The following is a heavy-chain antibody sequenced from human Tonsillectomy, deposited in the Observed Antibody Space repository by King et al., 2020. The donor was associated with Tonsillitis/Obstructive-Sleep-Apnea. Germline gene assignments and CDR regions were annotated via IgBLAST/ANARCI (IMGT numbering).Heavy chain of an antibody. CDR1: GYTFSNYG. V-gene: IGHV1-18*01. CDR3: ARDSMSHYFDSSAYYTFDY. CDR2: ISAYNGHT. D-gene: IGHD3-22*01. Sequence: QLVQSGGEVKKPGASVKVSCKASGYTFSNYGISWVRQAPGQGLEWMGWISAYNGHTNYAQKLQDRVTMTTDTSTSTAYLELRSLRSDDTAVYYCARDSMSHYFDSSAYYTFDYWGQGTLVTVSS. J-gene: IGHJ4*02.